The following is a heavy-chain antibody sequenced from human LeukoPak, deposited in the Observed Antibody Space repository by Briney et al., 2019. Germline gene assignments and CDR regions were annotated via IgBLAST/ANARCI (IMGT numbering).Heavy chain of an antibody. Sequence: GGSLRLSCAASGFTFSSYAMSWVRQAPGKGLEWVSAISGSGGSTYYADSVKGRFTISRDNSKNTLYLQMNSLRAEDTAVYYCARGGDYYDILTGYYSSRGFIDYWGQGTLVTVSS. V-gene: IGHV3-23*01. D-gene: IGHD3-9*01. CDR2: ISGSGGST. J-gene: IGHJ4*02. CDR3: ARGGDYYDILTGYYSSRGFIDY. CDR1: GFTFSSYA.